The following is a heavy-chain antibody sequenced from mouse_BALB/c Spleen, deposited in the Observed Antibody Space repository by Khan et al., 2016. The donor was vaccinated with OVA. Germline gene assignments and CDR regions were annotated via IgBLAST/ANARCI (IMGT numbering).Heavy chain of an antibody. CDR3: ARSGYYVRFAY. D-gene: IGHD2-3*01. J-gene: IGHJ3*01. CDR1: GYTFTDYN. CDR2: INPNNGGT. V-gene: IGHV1-18*01. Sequence: VRLQQSGPELVKPGASVKIPCKASGYTFTDYNMGWVKQSPGKSLDWIGDINPNNGGTIYNQKFKGKATLPVDKSSSPAYMELRSLTSEDTAVYYGARSGYYVRFAYWGQGTLVTVSA.